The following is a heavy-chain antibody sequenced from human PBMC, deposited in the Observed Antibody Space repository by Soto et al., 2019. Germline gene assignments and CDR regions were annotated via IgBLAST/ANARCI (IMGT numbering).Heavy chain of an antibody. D-gene: IGHD2-21*01. CDR1: GFTFSSYS. CDR2: ISGSGSST. J-gene: IGHJ3*02. CDR3: AKDPRGDAPEAFDI. V-gene: IGHV3-23*01. Sequence: GGSLRLSCAASGFTFSSYSMNWVRQAPGKGLEWVSSISGSGSSTYYADSVKGRFTISRDNSKNTLYLQMNSLRAEDTAVYYCAKDPRGDAPEAFDIWGQGTMVTVSS.